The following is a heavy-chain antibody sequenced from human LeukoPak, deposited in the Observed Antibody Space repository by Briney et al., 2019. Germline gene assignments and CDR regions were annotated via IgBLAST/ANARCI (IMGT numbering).Heavy chain of an antibody. V-gene: IGHV4-4*07. CDR1: GGSISSDY. CDR3: ARRPEGYGMDV. J-gene: IGHJ6*02. Sequence: SETLSLTCTVSGGSISSDYWSWIRQPAGKGLEWIGRIYDSESTNYNPSLKSRVTMSADTSKNQFSLKLNSVTAADTAVYYCARRPEGYGMDVWGRGTTVTVSS. CDR2: IYDSEST.